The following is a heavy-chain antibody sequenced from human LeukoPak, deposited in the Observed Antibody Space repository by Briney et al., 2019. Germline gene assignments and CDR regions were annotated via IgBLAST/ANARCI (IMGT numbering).Heavy chain of an antibody. CDR2: INPSGGST. Sequence: GASVKVSYKASGYTFTRYYIHSGRQAPGQGLGWRGVINPSGGSTSYAQKFQGTVTMTRDTSTSTVYMELSSLRSEHWAVYYCARVRFSGDIAAAGSLDYWGQGAMVAVPS. D-gene: IGHD6-13*01. V-gene: IGHV1-46*01. CDR3: ARVRFSGDIAAAGSLDY. CDR1: GYTFTRYY. J-gene: IGHJ4*02.